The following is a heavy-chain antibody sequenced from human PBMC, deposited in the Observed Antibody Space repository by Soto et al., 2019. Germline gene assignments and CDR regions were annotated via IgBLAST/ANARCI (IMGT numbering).Heavy chain of an antibody. CDR1: GYTFTSYA. J-gene: IGHJ6*02. CDR3: ARLPRYYDFWSGPEYYYYYGMDV. D-gene: IGHD3-3*01. CDR2: INAGNGNT. Sequence: ASVKVSCKASGYTFTSYAMHWVRQAPGQRLEWMGWINAGNGNTKYSQKFQGRVTITRDTSASTAYMELSSLRSEDTAVYYCARLPRYYDFWSGPEYYYYYGMDVWGQGTTVTVSS. V-gene: IGHV1-3*01.